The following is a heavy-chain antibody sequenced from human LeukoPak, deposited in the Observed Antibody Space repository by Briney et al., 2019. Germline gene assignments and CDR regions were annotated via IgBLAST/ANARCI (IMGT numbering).Heavy chain of an antibody. CDR2: INPNSGGT. CDR1: GYTFTGYY. V-gene: IGHV1-2*02. CDR3: ATGRYCSSTSCYTEDAFDI. Sequence: ASVKVSCKASGYTFTGYYMHWVRQAPGRGLEWMGWINPNSGGTNYAQKFQGRVTMTEDTSTDTAYMELSSLRSEDTAVYYCATGRYCSSTSCYTEDAFDIWGQGTMVTVSS. D-gene: IGHD2-2*02. J-gene: IGHJ3*02.